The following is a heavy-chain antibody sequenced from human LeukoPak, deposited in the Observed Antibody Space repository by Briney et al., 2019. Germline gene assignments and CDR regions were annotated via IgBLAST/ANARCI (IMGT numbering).Heavy chain of an antibody. CDR1: GGTFSSYA. CDR2: IIPIFGTA. J-gene: IGHJ3*02. V-gene: IGHV1-69*01. D-gene: IGHD3-10*01. Sequence: GSSVKVSCKASGGTFSSYAISWVRQAPGQGLEWMGGIIPIFGTANYAQKFQGRVTITADESTSTAYMELSSLRSEDTAVYYCARGRTAIYGSGIDAFDIWGQGTMVTVSS. CDR3: ARGRTAIYGSGIDAFDI.